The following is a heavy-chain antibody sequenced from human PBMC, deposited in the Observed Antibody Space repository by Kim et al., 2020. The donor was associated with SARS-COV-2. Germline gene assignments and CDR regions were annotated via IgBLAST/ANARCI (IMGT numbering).Heavy chain of an antibody. CDR2: IWYDGSNK. V-gene: IGHV3-33*01. J-gene: IGHJ4*02. Sequence: GGSLRLSCAASGFTFSSYGMHWVRQAPGKGLEWVAVIWYDGSNKYYADSVKGRFTIPRDNSKNTLYLQMNSRRAEDTAVYYCARSRGYDKYYFDYWGQGTLVTVSS. CDR1: GFTFSSYG. D-gene: IGHD6-25*01. CDR3: ARSRGYDKYYFDY.